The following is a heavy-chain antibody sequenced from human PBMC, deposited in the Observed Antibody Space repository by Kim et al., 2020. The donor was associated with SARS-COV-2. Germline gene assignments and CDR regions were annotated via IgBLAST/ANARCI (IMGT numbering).Heavy chain of an antibody. CDR2: ISYDGSNK. CDR1: GFTFSSYA. J-gene: IGHJ6*02. CDR3: ARSGVVVPAAYYYYGMDV. D-gene: IGHD2-2*01. V-gene: IGHV3-30-3*01. Sequence: GGSLRLSCAASGFTFSSYAMHWVRQAPGKGLEWVAVISYDGSNKYYADSVKGRFTISRDNSKNTLYLQMNSLRAEDTAVYYCARSGVVVPAAYYYYGMDVWGQGTTVTVSS.